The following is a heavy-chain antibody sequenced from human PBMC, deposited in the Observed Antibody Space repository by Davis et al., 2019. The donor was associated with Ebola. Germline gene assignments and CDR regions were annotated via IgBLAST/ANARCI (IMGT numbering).Heavy chain of an antibody. J-gene: IGHJ6*02. V-gene: IGHV3-74*01. CDR2: INSDGSST. Sequence: LSLTCTASGFTFSSYWMHWVRQAPGKGLVWVSRINSDGSSTSYADSVKGRFTISRENAKNTLYLQMNSLRAEDTAVYYCARGHSSSYYHYDYGMDVWGQGTTVTVSS. CDR1: GFTFSSYW. CDR3: ARGHSSSYYHYDYGMDV. D-gene: IGHD6-6*01.